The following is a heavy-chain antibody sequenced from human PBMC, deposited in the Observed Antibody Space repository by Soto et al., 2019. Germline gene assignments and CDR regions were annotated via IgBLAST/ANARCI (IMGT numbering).Heavy chain of an antibody. J-gene: IGHJ2*01. Sequence: QVQLVQSGAEVKKPGSSVKVSCKASGGTFSSYAISWVRQDPGQGLEWMGGIIPIFGTANYAQKFQGRVTITADESTSKAYLELSSLGSEDTAVYYCARVGGYDDPHPFFDLWGRGTLVTVSS. CDR1: GGTFSSYA. CDR2: IIPIFGTA. D-gene: IGHD5-12*01. V-gene: IGHV1-69*12. CDR3: ARVGGYDDPHPFFDL.